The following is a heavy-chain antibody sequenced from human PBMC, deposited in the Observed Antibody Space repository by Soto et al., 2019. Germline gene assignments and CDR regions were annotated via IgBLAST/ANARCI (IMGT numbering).Heavy chain of an antibody. Sequence: LRLSCAASGFTLSNYWMTWVRQAPGKGLEWVANINKDGSQKNYVDSVKGRFTIARDNGQNSLSLQMNSLRVEDTAVYYCVRELGLDYWGKGALVTVSS. D-gene: IGHD7-27*01. CDR3: VRELGLDY. CDR1: GFTLSNYW. V-gene: IGHV3-7*03. CDR2: INKDGSQK. J-gene: IGHJ4*02.